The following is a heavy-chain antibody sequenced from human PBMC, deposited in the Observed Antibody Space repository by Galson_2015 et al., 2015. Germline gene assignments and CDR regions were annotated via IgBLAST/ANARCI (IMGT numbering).Heavy chain of an antibody. J-gene: IGHJ4*02. CDR1: GFTFSRNG. V-gene: IGHV3-33*01. Sequence: SLRLSCAASGFTFSRNGMHWVRQAPGKGLEWVAFIWSDGINKNYADSVKGRFTISRDNSKNTLDLQMDSLGAEDAAVYYRAREYDGRQLDYWGQGTLVTVSS. CDR3: AREYDGRQLDY. D-gene: IGHD3-3*01. CDR2: IWSDGINK.